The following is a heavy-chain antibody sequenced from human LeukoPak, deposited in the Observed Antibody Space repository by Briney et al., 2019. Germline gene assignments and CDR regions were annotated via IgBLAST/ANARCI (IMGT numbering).Heavy chain of an antibody. D-gene: IGHD1-14*01. Sequence: PGGSLRLSCAASGFAFSEYYVSWIRQAPGKGLEWVAKISSSGSTIYYADSVKGRFTISRDNAKNSLYLQMNILRAEDTAVYYCARGPGSRKCLQYWGQGTLVAVSS. V-gene: IGHV3-11*04. CDR3: ARGPGSRKCLQY. J-gene: IGHJ1*01. CDR2: ISSSGSTI. CDR1: GFAFSEYY.